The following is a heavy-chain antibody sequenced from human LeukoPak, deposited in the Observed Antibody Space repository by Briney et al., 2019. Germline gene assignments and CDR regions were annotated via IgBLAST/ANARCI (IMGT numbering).Heavy chain of an antibody. V-gene: IGHV4-34*01. Sequence: KPSETLSLTCAVYGGSFSGYYWSWIRQPPGKGLEWIGEINHSGSTNYNPALKSRVTISVDASKNQFSLNLSSVTAADTAVYYCARRGYYGSGSYYNQYYFDYWGQGTLVTVSS. J-gene: IGHJ4*02. CDR3: ARRGYYGSGSYYNQYYFDY. D-gene: IGHD3-10*01. CDR2: INHSGST. CDR1: GGSFSGYY.